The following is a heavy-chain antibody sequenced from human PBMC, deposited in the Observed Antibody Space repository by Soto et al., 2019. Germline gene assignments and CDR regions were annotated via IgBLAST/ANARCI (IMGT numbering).Heavy chain of an antibody. D-gene: IGHD2-15*01. J-gene: IGHJ4*02. CDR1: GFSLSTSGVG. CDR3: AHRPSYCSGGSCYSGFDY. V-gene: IGHV2-5*02. Sequence: QITLKESGPTLVKPTQTLTLTCTFSGFSLSTSGVGVGWIRQPPGKALEWLALIYWDDDKRYSPSLKSRLTITKDTSKDQVVLTMTNMDPVDTTSYYCAHRPSYCSGGSCYSGFDYWGQGTLVTVSS. CDR2: IYWDDDK.